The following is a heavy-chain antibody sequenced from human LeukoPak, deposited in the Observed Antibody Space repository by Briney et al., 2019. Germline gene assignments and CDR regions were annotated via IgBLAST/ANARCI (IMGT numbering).Heavy chain of an antibody. V-gene: IGHV4-39*01. CDR1: GGAITDSNYY. J-gene: IGHJ3*02. CDR2: IYYSGST. CDR3: ASYDYGDSGAAFDI. Sequence: SETLSLTCTVSGGAITDSNYYWGWIRQPPGKGLEWIGSIYYSGSTYYNPSLKSRVTISVDTSKNQFSLKLSSVTAADTAVYYCASYDYGDSGAAFDIWGQGTMVTVSS. D-gene: IGHD4-17*01.